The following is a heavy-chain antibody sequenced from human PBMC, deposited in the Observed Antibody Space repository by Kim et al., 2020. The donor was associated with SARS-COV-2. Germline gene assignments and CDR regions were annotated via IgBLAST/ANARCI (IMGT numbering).Heavy chain of an antibody. CDR1: GFTFSSYW. CDR3: ASDLLRYFDWFALDY. J-gene: IGHJ4*02. V-gene: IGHV3-7*03. D-gene: IGHD3-9*01. CDR2: IKQAGSEK. Sequence: GGSLRLSCAASGFTFSSYWMSWVRQAPGKGLEWVANIKQAGSEKYYVESVKGRFTISRDNAKNSLYLPMNSLRAEDTAVYYCASDLLRYFDWFALDYWGQRTLFTVSS.